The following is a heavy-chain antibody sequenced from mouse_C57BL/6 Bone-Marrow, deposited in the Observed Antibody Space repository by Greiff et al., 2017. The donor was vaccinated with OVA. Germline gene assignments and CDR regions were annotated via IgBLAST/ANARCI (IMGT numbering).Heavy chain of an antibody. CDR2: ISVKSDNYGA. Sequence: VQLVETGGGLVRPGNSLKLSCVTSGFTFSNYRMHWLRQPPGKRLEWIAVISVKSDNYGANYAESVKGRFAIARDDTKSNVYLERNRLEDEDTATCFCSESGRWLLYFDYWGQGTTLTVSS. CDR3: SESGRWLLYFDY. V-gene: IGHV13-2*01. D-gene: IGHD2-3*01. J-gene: IGHJ2*01. CDR1: GFTFSNYR.